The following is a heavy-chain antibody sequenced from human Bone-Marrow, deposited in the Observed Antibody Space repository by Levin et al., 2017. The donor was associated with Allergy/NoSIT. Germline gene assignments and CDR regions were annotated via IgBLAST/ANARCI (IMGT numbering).Heavy chain of an antibody. J-gene: IGHJ4*01. V-gene: IGHV3-53*01. CDR1: GFTVSRNY. CDR2: IYSGGAT. Sequence: GESLKISCAASGFTVSRNYMNWFRQAPGKGLEWVSLIYSGGATDFAAFFLFLFTLSRDSSTNTLYLHMSGLRADDTAVYYCASNADLGYWGQGTLVTVSS. CDR3: ASNADLGY.